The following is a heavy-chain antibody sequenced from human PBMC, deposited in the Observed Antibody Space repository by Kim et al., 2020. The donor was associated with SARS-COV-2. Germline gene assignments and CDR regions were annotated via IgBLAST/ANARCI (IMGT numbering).Heavy chain of an antibody. Sequence: PPLNRRVTISVETSNNQFSLELSSVTAADTAVYYCARGAIAAAGTGSVDYWGQGTLVTVSS. D-gene: IGHD6-13*01. V-gene: IGHV4-34*01. CDR3: ARGAIAAAGTGSVDY. J-gene: IGHJ4*02.